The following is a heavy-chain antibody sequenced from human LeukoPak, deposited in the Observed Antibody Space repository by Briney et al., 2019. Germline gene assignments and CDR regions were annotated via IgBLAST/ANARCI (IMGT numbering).Heavy chain of an antibody. Sequence: ASVKVSCKASGYIFTAYYMYWVRQAPGRGLEWMGWINPNTGGTNYAQKFQGRVTMTRDTSISTAYMELNGLRSDDTAVYYCARDLETNWDYDVAYWGQGTLVTVSS. CDR2: INPNTGGT. V-gene: IGHV1-2*02. CDR3: ARDLETNWDYDVAY. D-gene: IGHD1-7*01. CDR1: GYIFTAYY. J-gene: IGHJ4*02.